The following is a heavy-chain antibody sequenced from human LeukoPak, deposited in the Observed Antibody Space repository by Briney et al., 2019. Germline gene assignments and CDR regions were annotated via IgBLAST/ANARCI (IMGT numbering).Heavy chain of an antibody. Sequence: SETLSLTCAVYGGSFSGYYWSWIRQPPGKGLEWIGEINHSGSTNYNPSLKSRVTISVDTSKNQFSLKLSSVTAADTAVYYCATLYYYDSSGSGTSPNWFDPWGQGTLVTVSS. V-gene: IGHV4-34*01. CDR3: ATLYYYDSSGSGTSPNWFDP. CDR1: GGSFSGYY. CDR2: INHSGST. J-gene: IGHJ5*02. D-gene: IGHD3-22*01.